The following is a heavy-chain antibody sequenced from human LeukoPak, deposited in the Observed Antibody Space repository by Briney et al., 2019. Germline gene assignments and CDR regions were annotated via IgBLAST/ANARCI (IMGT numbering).Heavy chain of an antibody. D-gene: IGHD6-19*01. CDR2: FDPEDGET. CDR1: GYTLTELS. CDR3: ATALPGYSSGIGAFDI. Sequence: ASVKVSCKVSGYTLTELSMHWVRQAPGKGLEWMGGFDPEDGETIYAQKFQGRVTMTEDTSTDTACMELSSLRSEDTAVYYCATALPGYSSGIGAFDIWGQGTMVTVSS. V-gene: IGHV1-24*01. J-gene: IGHJ3*02.